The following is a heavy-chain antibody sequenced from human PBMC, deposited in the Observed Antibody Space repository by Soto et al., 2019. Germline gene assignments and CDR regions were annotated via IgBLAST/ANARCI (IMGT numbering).Heavy chain of an antibody. CDR1: GLSLRTTGVG. V-gene: IGHV2-5*02. Sequence: QVTLKESGPTLVKPTQTLTLTCTVSGLSLRTTGVGVGWVRQPPGKALGWLALLYWDDDQRYSPSLRSRLTIAKDISEKQVVLTMTNMDTVDTATYYCVQSRCGGDCLEIYSSHAYNGLDVWGQGTTVTVSS. CDR2: LYWDDDQ. J-gene: IGHJ6*02. CDR3: VQSRCGGDCLEIYSSHAYNGLDV. D-gene: IGHD2-21*02.